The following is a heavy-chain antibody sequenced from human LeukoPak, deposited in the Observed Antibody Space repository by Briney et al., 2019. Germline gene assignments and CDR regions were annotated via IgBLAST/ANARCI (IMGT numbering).Heavy chain of an antibody. J-gene: IGHJ4*02. CDR3: ARDRYCSSTSCYTSDY. V-gene: IGHV1-69*13. Sequence: ASVKVSCKASGGTFSSYAISWVRQAPGQGLEWMGGIIPIFGTANYAQKFQGRVTITADESTSTAYMELSSLRSEDTAVYYCARDRYCSSTSCYTSDYWGQGTLVTVPS. CDR2: IIPIFGTA. CDR1: GGTFSSYA. D-gene: IGHD2-2*02.